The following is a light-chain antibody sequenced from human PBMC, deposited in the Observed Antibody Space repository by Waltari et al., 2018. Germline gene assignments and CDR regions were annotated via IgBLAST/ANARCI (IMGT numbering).Light chain of an antibody. CDR1: QSIGRS. J-gene: IGKJ5*01. Sequence: EIVLTQSPDFQSVPPKEKVTITCRASQSIGRSLHWYQREPGRSPNLPLTYASQSISGVPSRFSDSGSGTNSSLPITSLEAEDAATYFCHQSNKLPITFGQGTRLEI. CDR3: HQSNKLPIT. V-gene: IGKV6-21*02. CDR2: YAS.